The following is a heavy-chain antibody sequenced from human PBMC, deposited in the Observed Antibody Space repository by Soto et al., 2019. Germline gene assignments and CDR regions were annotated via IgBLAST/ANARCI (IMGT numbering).Heavy chain of an antibody. V-gene: IGHV1-18*01. CDR2: ISAYNGNT. D-gene: IGHD4-17*01. CDR1: GYTFTIYG. Sequence: ASVKVSCKASGYTFTIYGISWVRQSAGQWLEWMGWISAYNGNTNYAQKLQGRVTMTTDTSTSTAYMELRSLRSDDTAVYYCARTHDYGGPRDYYYYGMDVWGQGTTVTVS. J-gene: IGHJ6*02. CDR3: ARTHDYGGPRDYYYYGMDV.